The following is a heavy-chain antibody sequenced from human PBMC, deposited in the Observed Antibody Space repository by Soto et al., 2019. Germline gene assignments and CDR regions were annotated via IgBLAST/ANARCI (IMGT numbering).Heavy chain of an antibody. J-gene: IGHJ3*02. D-gene: IGHD3-3*01. CDR1: GYTFTSYY. Sequence: ASVKVSCEASGYTFTSYYMHWVRQAPGQGLEWMGIINPSGGSTSYAQKFQGRVTMTRDTSTGTVYMELSSLRSEDTAVYYCARDRERDFWSGYYLTDQRGTFDIWGQGTMVTVSS. CDR3: ARDRERDFWSGYYLTDQRGTFDI. CDR2: INPSGGST. V-gene: IGHV1-46*01.